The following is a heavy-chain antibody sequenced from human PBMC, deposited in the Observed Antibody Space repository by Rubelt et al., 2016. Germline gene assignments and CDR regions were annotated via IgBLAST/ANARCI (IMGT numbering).Heavy chain of an antibody. V-gene: IGHV3-74*01. CDR3: ARGRSGGPDVFDI. D-gene: IGHD2-8*02. J-gene: IGHJ3*02. CDR2: INTDGST. Sequence: GKGLVWVSRINTDGSTSYADSVKGRFTISRDNGQNTLHLQMNRLRAEDTAVYYCARGRSGGPDVFDIWGQGTMVTVSS.